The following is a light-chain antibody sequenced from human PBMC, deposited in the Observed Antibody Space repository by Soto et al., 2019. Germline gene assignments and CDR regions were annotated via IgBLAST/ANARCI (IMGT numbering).Light chain of an antibody. Sequence: QSVLTQPPSVSGAPGQRVTISCTGSSSNIGAGYDVHWYQQLPGTAPKLLIYGNSNRPSGVPDRFSGSKSGTSASLAITGLKVEKGANNSGKSYDRGWGGWVF. CDR3: KSYDRGWGGWV. J-gene: IGLJ3*02. V-gene: IGLV1-40*01. CDR1: SSNIGAGYD. CDR2: GNS.